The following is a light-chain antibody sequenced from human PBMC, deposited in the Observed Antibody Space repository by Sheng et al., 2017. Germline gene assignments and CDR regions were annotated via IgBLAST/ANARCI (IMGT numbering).Light chain of an antibody. J-gene: IGKJ2*01. V-gene: IGKV3-20*01. CDR1: QNINSY. CDR3: HQYGTLPRT. CDR2: GTS. Sequence: EIVLTQSPATLSLSPGESATLSCRASQNINSYLVWYQQKPGQAPRLLMYGTSSRATGIPDRFSGSGSGRDFTLTISRLDPEDFAVYYCHQYGTLPRTFGQGTRLEIK.